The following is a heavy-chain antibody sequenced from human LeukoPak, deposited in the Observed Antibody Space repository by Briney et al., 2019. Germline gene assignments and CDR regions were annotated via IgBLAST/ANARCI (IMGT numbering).Heavy chain of an antibody. CDR3: ARGDYYDSSGHQVDY. D-gene: IGHD3-22*01. V-gene: IGHV1-18*01. CDR1: GYTFTSYG. J-gene: IGHJ4*02. CDR2: ISAYNGNT. Sequence: ASVKVSCKASGYTFTSYGISWVRQAPGQGLEWMGWISAYNGNTNYAQKLQGRVTMTTDTSTSTAYMELRSLRSDDTAVYYCARGDYYDSSGHQVDYWGRGTLVTVSS.